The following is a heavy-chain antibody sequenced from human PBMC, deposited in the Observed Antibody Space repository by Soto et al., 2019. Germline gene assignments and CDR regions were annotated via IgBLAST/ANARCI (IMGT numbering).Heavy chain of an antibody. J-gene: IGHJ6*02. D-gene: IGHD4-17*01. CDR2: TYYRSKWYN. CDR1: GDSVSSNSAA. Sequence: SETLSLTCAISGDSVSSNSAAWNWIRQSPSRGLEWLGRTYYRSKWYNDYAVSVKSRITINPDTSKNQFSLQLNSVTPEDTAVYYCARDDSYGDYDSLPLYYYGMDVWGQGNTVTVSS. CDR3: ARDDSYGDYDSLPLYYYGMDV. V-gene: IGHV6-1*01.